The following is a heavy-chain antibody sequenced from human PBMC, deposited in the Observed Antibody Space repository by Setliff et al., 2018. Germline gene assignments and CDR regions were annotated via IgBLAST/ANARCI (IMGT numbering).Heavy chain of an antibody. CDR2: ISLYDGHT. J-gene: IGHJ1*01. CDR3: ARGNPAERYEY. CDR1: GYTFTGYY. D-gene: IGHD5-12*01. V-gene: IGHV1-2*02. Sequence: ASVKVSCKASGYTFTGYYMHWIRQAPGQGLEWMGFISLYDGHTNYAQNFQGRLTVTTDTSTSTAYMELSSLRFDDTAVYYCARGNPAERYEYWGQGTLVTVSS.